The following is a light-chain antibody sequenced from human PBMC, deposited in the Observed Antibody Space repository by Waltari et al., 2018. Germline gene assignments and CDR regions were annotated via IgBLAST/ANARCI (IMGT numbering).Light chain of an antibody. J-gene: IGLJ3*02. CDR3: QVCDTATDHWV. CDR1: NIESQT. Sequence: SYVLTQPPSVSVAPGQTARITCGGDNIESQTVHWYQQKPGQAPLLVVFDNAGRPSGIPERFSGSNAGNTATLTITRVEVGDEADFYCQVCDTATDHWVFGGGTKLTVL. V-gene: IGLV3-21*02. CDR2: DNA.